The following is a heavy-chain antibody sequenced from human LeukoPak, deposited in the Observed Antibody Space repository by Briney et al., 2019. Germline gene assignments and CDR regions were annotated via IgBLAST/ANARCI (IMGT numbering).Heavy chain of an antibody. J-gene: IGHJ5*02. CDR3: ASCSGSSWFDP. CDR1: GDSISSSNW. V-gene: IGHV4-4*02. Sequence: SETLSLTCAVSGDSISSSNWWSWVRQPPGKGLEWIGEIYHSGSTNYNPSLKSRVTISVDKSKNQFSLKLSSVTAADTAVYYCASCSGSSWFDPWGQGTLVTVSS. D-gene: IGHD3-10*01. CDR2: IYHSGST.